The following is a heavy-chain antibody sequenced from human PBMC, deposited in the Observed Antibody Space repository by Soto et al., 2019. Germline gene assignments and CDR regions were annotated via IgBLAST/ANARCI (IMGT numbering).Heavy chain of an antibody. D-gene: IGHD2-15*01. CDR2: IIPIFGTA. V-gene: IGHV1-69*06. J-gene: IGHJ4*02. CDR1: AGPLSSYA. Sequence: SVKVSCKAPAGPLSSYAISLVRQAPGQGLEWMGGIIPIFGTANYAQKFQGRVTITADKSTSTAYMELSSLRSEDTDVYYCARTPVSYFEYWGQGTLVTVSS. CDR3: ARTPVSYFEY.